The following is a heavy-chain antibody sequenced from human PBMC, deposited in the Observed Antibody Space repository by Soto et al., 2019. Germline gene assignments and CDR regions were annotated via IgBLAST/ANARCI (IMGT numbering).Heavy chain of an antibody. CDR1: GFSLSSYA. V-gene: IGHV3-64D*06. CDR3: VKDRYVDY. J-gene: IGHJ4*02. CDR2: ISSEGAST. Sequence: GSLCISCSVSGFSLSSYAMHWVRQAPGKGLEYVASISSEGASTYYADSVKGRFIISRDNYKNTLYLQMSSLRAEDTAVYYCVKDRYVDYWGQGILVTVSS.